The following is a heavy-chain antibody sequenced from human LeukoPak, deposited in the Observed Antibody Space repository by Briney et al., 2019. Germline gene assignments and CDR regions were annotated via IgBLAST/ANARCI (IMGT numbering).Heavy chain of an antibody. D-gene: IGHD1-26*01. Sequence: EASVKVSCKASAYTFTNYYIHWVRQAPGQGLEWMGIINPSGGSTSFAQKFQGRVTMTRDTSTGTVYMELSSLRSEDTAVSYCARDGGATTGTPYYYGLDVWGQGTTVTVSS. V-gene: IGHV1-46*01. J-gene: IGHJ6*02. CDR3: ARDGGATTGTPYYYGLDV. CDR1: AYTFTNYY. CDR2: INPSGGST.